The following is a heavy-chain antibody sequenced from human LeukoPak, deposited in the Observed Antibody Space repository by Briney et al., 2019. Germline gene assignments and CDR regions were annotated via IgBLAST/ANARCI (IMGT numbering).Heavy chain of an antibody. V-gene: IGHV1-18*01. Sequence: GASVKVSCKASGYTFTSYGISWVRQAHGQGLEWMGWISAYNGNTNYAQKLQGRVTMTTDTSTSTAYMELRSLKSDDTAVYYCASLKNYYDSSGYLVTDAFDIWGQGTMVTVSS. CDR2: ISAYNGNT. J-gene: IGHJ3*02. CDR1: GYTFTSYG. CDR3: ASLKNYYDSSGYLVTDAFDI. D-gene: IGHD3-22*01.